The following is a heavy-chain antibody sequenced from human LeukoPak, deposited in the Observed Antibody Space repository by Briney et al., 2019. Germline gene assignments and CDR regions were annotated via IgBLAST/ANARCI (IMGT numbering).Heavy chain of an antibody. D-gene: IGHD1-26*01. V-gene: IGHV3-7*01. CDR3: ARSPGATGRYFDY. Sequence: GGSLRLSCAASGFTFSSYWMSWVRQAPGKGLEWVANIKQDGSEKYYVVSVKGRFTISRDNAKNSPYLQMNSLRAEDTAVYYCARSPGATGRYFDYWGQGTLVTVSS. CDR1: GFTFSSYW. J-gene: IGHJ4*02. CDR2: IKQDGSEK.